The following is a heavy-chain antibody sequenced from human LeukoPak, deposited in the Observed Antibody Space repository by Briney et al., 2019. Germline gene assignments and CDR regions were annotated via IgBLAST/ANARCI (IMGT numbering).Heavy chain of an antibody. J-gene: IGHJ6*02. CDR2: VSFDSYNE. D-gene: IGHD1-26*01. CDR1: GFTFNKYG. V-gene: IGHV3-30*03. Sequence: GGSLRLSCAASGFTFNKYGMHWVRQAPGKGLEWVAVVSFDSYNEFYGDSVKGRFTISRDNSKNMVDLQMDSLRPEDTAVYFCVKGKWEDNHYYFGLDVWGQGTTVTV. CDR3: VKGKWEDNHYYFGLDV.